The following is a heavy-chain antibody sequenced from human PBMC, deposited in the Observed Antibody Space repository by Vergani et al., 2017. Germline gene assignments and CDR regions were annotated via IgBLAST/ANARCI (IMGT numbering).Heavy chain of an antibody. CDR3: ARDLSSSKRLNWFDP. D-gene: IGHD6-13*01. J-gene: IGHJ5*02. V-gene: IGHV3-48*03. CDR1: GFTFSSYE. CDR2: ISSSGSTI. Sequence: EVQLVESGGGLVQPGGSLSLSCAASGFTFSSYEMNWVRQAPGKGLEWVSYISSSGSTIYYADSVKGRFTISRDNAKNSLDLQMNSLRAEDTAVYYCARDLSSSKRLNWFDPWGQGTLVTVSS.